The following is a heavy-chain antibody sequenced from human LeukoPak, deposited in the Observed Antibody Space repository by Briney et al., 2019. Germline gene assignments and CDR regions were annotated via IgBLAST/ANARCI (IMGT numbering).Heavy chain of an antibody. CDR1: GGGLRGFY. Sequence: PSETPSLPRAVLGGGLRGFYLGWIRQPPRKGPEGIGEINHSGSTNYNPSLKSRVTISVDTSKNQFSLKLSSVTAADTAVYYCARAGWLRTKGYFDYWGQGTLVTVSS. CDR2: INHSGST. V-gene: IGHV4-34*01. J-gene: IGHJ4*02. CDR3: ARAGWLRTKGYFDY. D-gene: IGHD5-12*01.